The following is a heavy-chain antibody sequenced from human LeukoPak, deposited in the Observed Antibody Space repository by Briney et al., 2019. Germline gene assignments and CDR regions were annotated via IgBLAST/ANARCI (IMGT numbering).Heavy chain of an antibody. CDR3: ARGNGYYHYYYYYYMDV. D-gene: IGHD3-3*01. J-gene: IGHJ6*03. CDR2: INHSEST. Sequence: SETLSLTCAVYGGSFSGYYWSWIRQPPGKGLEWIGEINHSESTKYNPSLKSRVTISVDTSKNQFSLKLSSVTAADTAVYYCARGNGYYHYYYYYYMDVWGKGTTVTVS. CDR1: GGSFSGYY. V-gene: IGHV4-34*01.